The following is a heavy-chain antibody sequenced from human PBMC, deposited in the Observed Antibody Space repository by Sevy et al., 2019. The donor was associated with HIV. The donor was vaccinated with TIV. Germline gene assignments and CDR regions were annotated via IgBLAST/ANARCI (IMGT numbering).Heavy chain of an antibody. D-gene: IGHD1-1*01. CDR3: ALERLSSDVAEYFQN. Sequence: GGSLRLSCAASGFTFRSFSMQWVRQAPGKWLEWVTTVSYDGSNTYYADSVKGRFAVFRDNSRNLLNLQMNNLRPEDTAVYYCALERLSSDVAEYFQNWGQGTPVTVSS. J-gene: IGHJ1*01. CDR2: VSYDGSNT. CDR1: GFTFRSFS. V-gene: IGHV3-30*09.